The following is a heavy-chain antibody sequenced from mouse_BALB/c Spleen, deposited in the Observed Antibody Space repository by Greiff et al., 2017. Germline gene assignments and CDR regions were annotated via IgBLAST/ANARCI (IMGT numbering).Heavy chain of an antibody. D-gene: IGHD1-1*01. CDR2: INPYNDGT. Sequence: VQLQPSGPELVKPGASVKMSCKASGYTFTSYVMHWVKQKPGQGLEWIGYINPYNDGTKYNEKFKGKATLTSDKSSSTAYMELSSLTSEDSAVYYCARDYYGSSYYFDDWGQGTTLTVSS. CDR1: GYTFTSYV. V-gene: IGHV1-14*01. J-gene: IGHJ2*01. CDR3: ARDYYGSSYYFDD.